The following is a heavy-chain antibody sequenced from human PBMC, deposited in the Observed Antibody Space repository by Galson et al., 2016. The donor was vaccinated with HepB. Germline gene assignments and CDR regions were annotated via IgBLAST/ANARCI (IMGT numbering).Heavy chain of an antibody. V-gene: IGHV4-39*01. D-gene: IGHD3/OR15-3a*01. CDR2: VYYSGTT. CDR3: ARQDRAGLVNF. CDR1: GGSISSRFYY. Sequence: SETLSLTCTVSGGSISSRFYYWAWIRQPPGKGLEWIGNVYYSGTTYYTPSLQSRVSISIDTSKNQFSLSLSFVTAADTALYSCARQDRAGLVNFWGQGTMVTVSS. J-gene: IGHJ3*01.